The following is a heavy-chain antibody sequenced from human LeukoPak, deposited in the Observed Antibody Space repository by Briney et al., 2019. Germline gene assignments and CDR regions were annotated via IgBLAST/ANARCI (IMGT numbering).Heavy chain of an antibody. J-gene: IGHJ6*03. V-gene: IGHV3-21*01. Sequence: GGSLRLSCAASGFTFSSYSMNWVRQAPGGGLEWVSSISSSSSYIYYADSVKGRFTISRDNAKNSLYLQMNSLRAEDTAVYYCARIPLGDYYYMDVWGKGTTVTVSS. CDR1: GFTFSSYS. CDR3: ARIPLGDYYYMDV. D-gene: IGHD3-10*01. CDR2: ISSSSSYI.